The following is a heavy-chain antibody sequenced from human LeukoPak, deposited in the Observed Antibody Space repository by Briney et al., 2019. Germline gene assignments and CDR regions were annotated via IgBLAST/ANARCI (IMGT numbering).Heavy chain of an antibody. D-gene: IGHD3-16*01. V-gene: IGHV4-39*01. J-gene: IGHJ4*02. CDR2: IYYSGST. CDR3: ARRGPSLAPFDY. Sequence: SETLSLTCTVSGGSISSSSYYWGWIRQPPGKGLEWIGSIYYSGSTYYNPSLKSRVTISVDTSKNQFSLKLSSVTAADTAVYYCARRGPSLAPFDYWGQGTLVTVSS. CDR1: GGSISSSSYY.